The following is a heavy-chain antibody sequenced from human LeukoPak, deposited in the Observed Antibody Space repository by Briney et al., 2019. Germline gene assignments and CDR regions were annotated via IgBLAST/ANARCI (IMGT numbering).Heavy chain of an antibody. CDR2: ISYDGSNK. D-gene: IGHD3-3*01. J-gene: IGHJ4*02. CDR1: GFTFSSYG. CDR3: AKPRYRTIFGVVIIS. V-gene: IGHV3-30*18. Sequence: VGSLRLSCAASGFTFSSYGMHWVRQAPGKGLEWVAVISYDGSNKYYADSVKGRFTISRDNSKNTLYLQMNSLRAEDTAVYYCAKPRYRTIFGVVIISWGQGTLVTVSS.